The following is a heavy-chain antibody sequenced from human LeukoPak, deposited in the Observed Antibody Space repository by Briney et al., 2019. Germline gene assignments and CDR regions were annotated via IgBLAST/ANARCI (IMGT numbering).Heavy chain of an antibody. CDR3: ARDRVRGNSNPFFDY. CDR2: IYYSGST. J-gene: IGHJ4*02. D-gene: IGHD4-11*01. Sequence: KPSETLSLTCTVSGGSVSSGTYYWSWIRQPPGKGLEWIGYIYYSGSTNYNPSLKSRVTISVDTSKNQFSLKLSSVAAADTAVYYCARDRVRGNSNPFFDYWGQGTLATVSS. V-gene: IGHV4-61*01. CDR1: GGSVSSGTYY.